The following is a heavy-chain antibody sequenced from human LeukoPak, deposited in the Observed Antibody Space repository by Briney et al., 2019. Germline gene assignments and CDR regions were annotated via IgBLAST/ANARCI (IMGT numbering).Heavy chain of an antibody. D-gene: IGHD1-26*01. J-gene: IGHJ4*02. CDR3: ARDRDVVGALSYFDY. V-gene: IGHV1-2*02. Sequence: ASVKVSCKASGYTFTSYDINWVRQAPGQGLEWMGWINPNSGGTNYAQKFQGRVTMTRDTSISTAYMELSRLRSDDTAVYYCARDRDVVGALSYFDYWGQGTLVTVSS. CDR1: GYTFTSYD. CDR2: INPNSGGT.